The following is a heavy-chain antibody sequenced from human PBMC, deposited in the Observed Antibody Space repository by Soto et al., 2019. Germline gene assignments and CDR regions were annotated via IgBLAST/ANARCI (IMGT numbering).Heavy chain of an antibody. CDR1: GGTFSSYT. CDR2: IIPIFGTT. D-gene: IGHD4-4*01. J-gene: IGHJ6*02. CDR3: ARGALTTLAYYYGMDV. Sequence: SSVKVSCKASGGTFSSYTMSWVRQAPGQGLEWMGGIIPIFGTTTYAHKFQGRVTITADESTSTVYMELSSLRGEDTAVYYCARGALTTLAYYYGMDVWGQGTTVTVSS. V-gene: IGHV1-69*13.